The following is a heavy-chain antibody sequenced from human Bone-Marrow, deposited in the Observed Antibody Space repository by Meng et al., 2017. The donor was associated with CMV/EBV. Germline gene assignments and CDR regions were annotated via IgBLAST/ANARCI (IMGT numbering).Heavy chain of an antibody. D-gene: IGHD2-2*02. CDR3: ARLWEYQLLYGIYYYYYGMYV. J-gene: IGHJ6*02. Sequence: GESLKISCAASGFTFSSYSMNWVRQAPGKGLEWVSSISSSSSYIYYADSVKGRFTISRDNAKNSLYLQMNSLRAEDTAVYYCARLWEYQLLYGIYYYYYGMYVWGQGTTVTVSS. V-gene: IGHV3-21*01. CDR2: ISSSSSYI. CDR1: GFTFSSYS.